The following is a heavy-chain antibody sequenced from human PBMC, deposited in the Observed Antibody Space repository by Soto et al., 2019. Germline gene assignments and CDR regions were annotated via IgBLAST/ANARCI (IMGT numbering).Heavy chain of an antibody. D-gene: IGHD6-13*01. V-gene: IGHV1-3*05. J-gene: IGHJ4*02. CDR1: GYTFTSYA. CDR3: ARSPGGPGIAEY. CDR2: INAGNGNT. Sequence: QVQLVQSGDAEKKPGASVKVACKASGYTFTSYAMHWVRQAPGQRLEWMGWINAGNGNTKYSQKFQGRVTITRDTSASTAYMELSSLRSEDTAVYYCARSPGGPGIAEYWGQGTLVTVSS.